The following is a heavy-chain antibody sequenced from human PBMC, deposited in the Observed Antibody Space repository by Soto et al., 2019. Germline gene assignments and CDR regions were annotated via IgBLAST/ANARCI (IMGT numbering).Heavy chain of an antibody. J-gene: IGHJ4*02. V-gene: IGHV4-31*03. D-gene: IGHD1-1*01. Sequence: QVQLQESGPGLVKPSQTLSLTCTVSGGSISSGGTGSYWTWIRQLPGKGLECIGYIYYSGTTYYSTSVKSRPTLSIDASETQSFLKLSSVIVADTAVYFCASGHDAYKVRYWGQGTVVTVSS. CDR1: GGSISSGGTGSY. CDR3: ASGHDAYKVRY. CDR2: IYYSGTT.